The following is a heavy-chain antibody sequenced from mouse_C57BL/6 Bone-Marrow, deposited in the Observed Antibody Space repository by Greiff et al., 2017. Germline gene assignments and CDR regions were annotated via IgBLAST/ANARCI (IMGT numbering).Heavy chain of an antibody. D-gene: IGHD4-1*01. V-gene: IGHV1-81*01. Sequence: QVQLQQSGAELARPGASVKLSCKASGYTFTSYGISWVKQRTGKGLEWIGEIYPRSGNTYYNEKFKGKATLTADKSSSTAYMELRSLTSEDSAVYFCARGTGGFAYWGQGTLVTVSA. J-gene: IGHJ3*01. CDR3: ARGTGGFAY. CDR1: GYTFTSYG. CDR2: IYPRSGNT.